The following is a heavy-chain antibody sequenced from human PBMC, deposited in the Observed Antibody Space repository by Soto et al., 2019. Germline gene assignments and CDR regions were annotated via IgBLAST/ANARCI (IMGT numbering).Heavy chain of an antibody. CDR1: GFSFSSFA. CDR2: ISDDGASI. CDR3: ARENSVQAWLHHFDH. Sequence: GGSLRLSCEASGFSFSSFAMNWVRQAPGRGLEWVPYISDDGASIYYADSLKGRFTISRDNAKNSLSPQMNNLRAEDTAVYYCARENSVQAWLHHFDHWGLGTLVTVSS. V-gene: IGHV3-48*03. J-gene: IGHJ4*02. D-gene: IGHD5-18*01.